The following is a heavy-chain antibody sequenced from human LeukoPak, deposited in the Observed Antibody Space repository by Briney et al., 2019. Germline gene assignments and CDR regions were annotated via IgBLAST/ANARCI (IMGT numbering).Heavy chain of an antibody. J-gene: IGHJ4*02. CDR2: IWYDGSRK. D-gene: IGHD5-24*01. Sequence: GRSLRLSCVGSGFTFSNYGMHWVRQGPGKGLEWVALIWYDGSRKFYSDSVRGRLTISRDNSKNTLYLEMDSLRDEDTAKYYCAKARDGYNYGHHWGQGTLVTVSP. V-gene: IGHV3-33*03. CDR3: AKARDGYNYGHH. CDR1: GFTFSNYG.